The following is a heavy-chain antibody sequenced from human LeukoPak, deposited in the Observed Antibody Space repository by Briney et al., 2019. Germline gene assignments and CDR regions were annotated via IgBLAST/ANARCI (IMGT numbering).Heavy chain of an antibody. CDR3: ARDRENIVVVVADY. J-gene: IGHJ4*02. Sequence: ASVKVSCKASGYTFTSYGISWVRQAPGQGLEWMGWISAYNGNTNYAQKLQGRVTMTTDTSTSTAYMELRSLRSDDTAVYYCARDRENIVVVVADYWGQGTLVTVSS. D-gene: IGHD2-15*01. CDR1: GYTFTSYG. CDR2: ISAYNGNT. V-gene: IGHV1-18*01.